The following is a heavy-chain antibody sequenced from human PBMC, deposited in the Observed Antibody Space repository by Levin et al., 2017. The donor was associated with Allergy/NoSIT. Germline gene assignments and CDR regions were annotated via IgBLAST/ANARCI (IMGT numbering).Heavy chain of an antibody. CDR3: ASNCGGDCFAAFDN. CDR2: IYSGGVT. CDR1: GFTVSSKY. Sequence: GGSLRLSCAASGFTVSSKYMSWVRQAPGKGLEWVSGIYSGGVTYYADSVKGRFTISRDKSQNTLYLQVNSLRAEDTAVYYCASNCGGDCFAAFDNWGQGTMVTVSS. D-gene: IGHD2-21*02. V-gene: IGHV3-53*01. J-gene: IGHJ3*02.